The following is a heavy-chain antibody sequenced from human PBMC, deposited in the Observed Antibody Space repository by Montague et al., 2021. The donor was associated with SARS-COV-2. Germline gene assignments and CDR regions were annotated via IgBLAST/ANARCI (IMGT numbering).Heavy chain of an antibody. CDR2: LYYGGSI. Sequence: SETLSLTCTVSGGSVNSGSLYWSWIRQPPGKGLEWIGYLYYGGSINYNPSLKSRVTISVDTSKKDFSLKLSSVTAADTAVYFCARAYYGVNDAFDIWGHGIMVTVPS. V-gene: IGHV4-61*03. CDR3: ARAYYGVNDAFDI. D-gene: IGHD2/OR15-2a*01. J-gene: IGHJ3*02. CDR1: GGSVNSGSLY.